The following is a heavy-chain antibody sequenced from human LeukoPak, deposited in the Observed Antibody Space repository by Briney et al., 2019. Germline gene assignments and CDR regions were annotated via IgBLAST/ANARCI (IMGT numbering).Heavy chain of an antibody. CDR2: IYYSGAT. Sequence: SETLSLTCTVSGGSINSGSYYWGWIRQPPGKGLEWIGSIYYSGATYYNPSLKSRITISLDTSKNQFSLRLNSVTAADTAVYFCGSLNYDILAGYSPWGQGTLVTVSS. CDR3: GSLNYDILAGYSP. CDR1: GGSINSGSYY. J-gene: IGHJ5*02. V-gene: IGHV4-39*07. D-gene: IGHD3-9*01.